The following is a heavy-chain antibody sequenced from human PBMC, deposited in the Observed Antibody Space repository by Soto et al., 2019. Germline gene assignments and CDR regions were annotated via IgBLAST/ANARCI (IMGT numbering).Heavy chain of an antibody. Sequence: GGSLRLSXAASGFTFSDYYMSWIRQAPGKGLEWVSYISGGGGSTIYYADSVKGRFTISRDNAKKSLYLQMNSLRAEDTAVYYCARQRGYYDSSGLDYWGQGTLVTVSS. CDR1: GFTFSDYY. J-gene: IGHJ4*02. CDR2: ISGGGGSTI. D-gene: IGHD3-22*01. V-gene: IGHV3-11*01. CDR3: ARQRGYYDSSGLDY.